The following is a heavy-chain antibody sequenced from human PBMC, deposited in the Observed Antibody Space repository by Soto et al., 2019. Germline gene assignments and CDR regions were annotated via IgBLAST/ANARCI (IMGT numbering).Heavy chain of an antibody. Sequence: NPGGSLRLSCAASGFTFSSYSMNWVRQAPGKGLEWVASISSSSSYIYYADSVKGRFTISRDNAKNSLYLQMNSLRPDDTAVYYCAKDRDTARYHWNPGFRGQGALVTVSS. J-gene: IGHJ4*02. CDR1: GFTFSSYS. CDR2: ISSSSSYI. D-gene: IGHD1-20*01. CDR3: AKDRDTARYHWNPGF. V-gene: IGHV3-21*04.